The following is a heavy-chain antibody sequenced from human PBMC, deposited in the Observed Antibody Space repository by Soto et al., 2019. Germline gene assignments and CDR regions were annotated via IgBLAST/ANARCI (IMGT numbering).Heavy chain of an antibody. Sequence: SVKVSCKASGGTFSSYAISWVRQAPGQGLEWMGGIIPIFGTANYAQKFQGRVTITADESTSTAYMELSSLRSEDTAVYYCARVRYCISTSCYGAWGMDVWGQGTTVTVSS. D-gene: IGHD2-2*01. CDR3: ARVRYCISTSCYGAWGMDV. CDR1: GGTFSSYA. CDR2: IIPIFGTA. V-gene: IGHV1-69*13. J-gene: IGHJ6*02.